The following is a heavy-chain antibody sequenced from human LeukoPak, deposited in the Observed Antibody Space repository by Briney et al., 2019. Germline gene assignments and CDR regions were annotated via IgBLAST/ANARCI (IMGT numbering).Heavy chain of an antibody. D-gene: IGHD4-17*01. CDR2: IKQDGGQI. V-gene: IGHV3-7*01. Sequence: GGSLRLSCAASEFTFSSYWMSWVRLAPGKGLEWVANIKQDGGQIYYLESVKGRFTVSGDNAKNSLYLQMNSLRAEDTAVYYCARLGARQMLEYWGQGTLVTVSS. CDR1: EFTFSSYW. CDR3: ARLGARQMLEY. J-gene: IGHJ4*02.